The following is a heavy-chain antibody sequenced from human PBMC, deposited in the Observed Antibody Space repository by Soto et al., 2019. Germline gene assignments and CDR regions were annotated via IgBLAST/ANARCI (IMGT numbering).Heavy chain of an antibody. Sequence: GGSLRLSCAASGFTFSDYYMSWIRQAPGKGLEWVSYIGPSSSYTNYADSVKGRFTISRDNTKNSLYLQMNSLRAEDTAVYYCARVVRLMLYSDYWGQGTLVTVSS. CDR2: IGPSSSYT. J-gene: IGHJ4*02. CDR3: ARVVRLMLYSDY. D-gene: IGHD2-8*01. CDR1: GFTFSDYY. V-gene: IGHV3-11*06.